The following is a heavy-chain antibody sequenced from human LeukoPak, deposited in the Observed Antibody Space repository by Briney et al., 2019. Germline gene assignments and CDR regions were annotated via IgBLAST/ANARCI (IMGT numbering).Heavy chain of an antibody. D-gene: IGHD2-2*01. J-gene: IGHJ4*02. Sequence: GRSLRLSCAASGFIFSSYAMHWVRQAPGKGLEWVAIISYDGSNNYYADSVKGRFTISRDNSKNTLYLQMNSLRAEDTALYYCARYCSSTSCPPYWGQGTLVTVSS. CDR2: ISYDGSNN. V-gene: IGHV3-30*01. CDR3: ARYCSSTSCPPY. CDR1: GFIFSSYA.